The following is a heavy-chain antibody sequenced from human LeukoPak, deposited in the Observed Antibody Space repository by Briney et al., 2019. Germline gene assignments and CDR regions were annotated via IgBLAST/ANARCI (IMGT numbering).Heavy chain of an antibody. Sequence: GASVKVSCKASGYTFTGYYMHWLRQAPGRGLESMGWINPNSGGTNYAQKFQGRVTMTRDTSISTAYMELSRLRSDDTAVYYCARAVRGVIKSLPWFDPWSQGTLVTVSS. CDR3: ARAVRGVIKSLPWFDP. CDR1: GYTFTGYY. D-gene: IGHD3-10*01. V-gene: IGHV1-2*02. CDR2: INPNSGGT. J-gene: IGHJ5*02.